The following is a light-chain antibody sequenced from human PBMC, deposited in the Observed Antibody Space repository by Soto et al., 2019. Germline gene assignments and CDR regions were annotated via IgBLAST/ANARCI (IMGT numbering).Light chain of an antibody. CDR2: DAS. Sequence: EIVLTKSPATLALSPGERATLSCRASQIVSSYLAWYQQKPGQAPRLLIYDASNRATGIPARFSGSGSGTDFTLTISRLEPEDFAVYYCQQRRNWPPEVTFGQGPRLEIK. J-gene: IGKJ5*01. CDR3: QQRRNWPPEVT. V-gene: IGKV3-11*01. CDR1: QIVSSY.